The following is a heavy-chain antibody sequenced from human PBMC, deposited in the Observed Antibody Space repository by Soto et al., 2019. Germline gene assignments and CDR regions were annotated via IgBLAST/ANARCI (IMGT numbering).Heavy chain of an antibody. V-gene: IGHV1-69*17. D-gene: IGHD3-16*01. CDR3: AIVPLGAKGAEH. CDR1: GDTFNSYV. Sequence: QVQLVQSGAEVKRPGSSVKVSCESSGDTFNSYVISWVRQAPGQGLEWMGGIIPIIGVTHYAQKFQGRVTISALRSTGTAYLAPTNLGVEGTGIYFCAIVPLGAKGAEHWGQGTLVTGSS. CDR2: IIPIIGVT. J-gene: IGHJ1*01.